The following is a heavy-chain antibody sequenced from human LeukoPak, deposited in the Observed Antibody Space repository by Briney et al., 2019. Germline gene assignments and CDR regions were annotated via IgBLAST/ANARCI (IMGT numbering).Heavy chain of an antibody. CDR2: IYSGGST. D-gene: IGHD1-7*01. CDR1: GFTVSSNY. CDR3: ARFNWNYWFDP. Sequence: GGSLRLSCAASGFTVSSNYMSWVRQAPGKGLEWVSVIYSGGSTYYADSVKGRFTIPRDNSKNPLYLQMNSLRAEDTAVYYCARFNWNYWFDPWGQGTLVTVSS. V-gene: IGHV3-53*01. J-gene: IGHJ5*02.